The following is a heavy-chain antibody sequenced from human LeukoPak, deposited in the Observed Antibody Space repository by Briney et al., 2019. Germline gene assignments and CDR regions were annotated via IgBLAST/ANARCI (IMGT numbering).Heavy chain of an antibody. CDR3: ARVYCTNDVCYRVNLFDP. D-gene: IGHD2-8*01. J-gene: IGHJ5*02. CDR2: INRNGTT. V-gene: IGHV4-34*01. Sequence: PSETLSPTCAVYGESFSGYYWSWIRRPPGKGLEWIGEINRNGTTNYNPSLKSRVTISIDTSNNQFSLKLTSVTATDTAVYYCARVYCTNDVCYRVNLFDPWSQGTLVTVSS. CDR1: GESFSGYY.